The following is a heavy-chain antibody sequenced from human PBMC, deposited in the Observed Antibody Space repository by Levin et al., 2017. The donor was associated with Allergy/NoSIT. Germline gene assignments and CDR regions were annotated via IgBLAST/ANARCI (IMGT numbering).Heavy chain of an antibody. J-gene: IGHJ4*02. Sequence: GESLKISCAASGFTFSSYAMSWVRQAPGKGLEWVSAISGSGGSTYYADSVKGRFTISRDNSKNTLYLQMNSLRAEDTAVYCCAKLGSGSYGGADYFDYWGQGTLVTVSS. CDR1: GFTFSSYA. D-gene: IGHD3-10*01. CDR2: ISGSGGST. V-gene: IGHV3-23*01. CDR3: AKLGSGSYGGADYFDY.